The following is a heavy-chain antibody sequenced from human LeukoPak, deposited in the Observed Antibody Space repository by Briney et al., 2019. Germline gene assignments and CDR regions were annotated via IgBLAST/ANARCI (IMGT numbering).Heavy chain of an antibody. CDR2: IYHSGST. CDR3: SRASLYYIGSGFYFGWFDP. Sequence: SGTLSLTCAVSGGSISSSNWWSWVRQPPGKGLEWIGEIYHSGSTNYNPSLKSRVTISVDTSKNQFSLKLSSVTAADTAVYYCSRASLYYIGSGFYFGWFDPWGQGTLVTVSS. V-gene: IGHV4-4*02. CDR1: GGSISSSNW. J-gene: IGHJ5*02. D-gene: IGHD3-3*01.